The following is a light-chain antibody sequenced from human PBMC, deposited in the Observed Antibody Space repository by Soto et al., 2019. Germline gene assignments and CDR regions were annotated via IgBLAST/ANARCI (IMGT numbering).Light chain of an antibody. CDR2: DAS. CDR3: QQRSNWPPRLT. CDR1: QSVSSY. V-gene: IGKV3-11*01. J-gene: IGKJ1*01. Sequence: EIVLTQSPATLSLSPGGRATLSCRASQSVSSYLAWYQQKPGQAPRLLIYDASNRATGIPARFSGSGSGTDFTLTISSLEPEDFAVYYCQQRSNWPPRLTFGQGTKVEIK.